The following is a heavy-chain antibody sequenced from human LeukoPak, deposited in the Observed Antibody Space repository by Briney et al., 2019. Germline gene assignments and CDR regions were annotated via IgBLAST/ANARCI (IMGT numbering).Heavy chain of an antibody. J-gene: IGHJ5*02. CDR3: ATGPYSSSSLST. CDR1: EFTVSGNY. Sequence: GGSLRLSCAASEFTVSGNYMSWVRQAPGKGLEWVSVIYSGGSTYYADSVKGRFTISRDNSKNTLYLQMNSLRAEDTAVYYCATGPYSSSSLSTWGQGTQVTVSS. V-gene: IGHV3-66*01. D-gene: IGHD6-6*01. CDR2: IYSGGST.